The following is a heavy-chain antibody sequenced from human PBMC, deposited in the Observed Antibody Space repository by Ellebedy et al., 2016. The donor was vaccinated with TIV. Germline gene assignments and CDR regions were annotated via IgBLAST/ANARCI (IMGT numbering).Heavy chain of an antibody. Sequence: GESLKISCAASGFTVTTNYMNWVRQAPGKGLEWVAHINPDGSAEYYVDSVKGRFSISRDNAKRSLFLQMKSLRVDETAVYYCVTWDQDYGRWGQGSLVTISS. CDR1: GFTVTTNY. D-gene: IGHD3-10*01. CDR3: VTWDQDYGR. V-gene: IGHV3-7*03. CDR2: INPDGSAE. J-gene: IGHJ4*02.